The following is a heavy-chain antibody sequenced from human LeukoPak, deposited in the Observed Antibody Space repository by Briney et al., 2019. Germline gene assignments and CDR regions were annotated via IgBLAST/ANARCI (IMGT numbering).Heavy chain of an antibody. V-gene: IGHV1-69*13. J-gene: IGHJ5*02. D-gene: IGHD2-2*01. CDR3: ARWVRVPADTFDP. CDR2: IIPIFGTA. CDR1: GGTFINYA. Sequence: GASVKVSCKASGGTFINYAISWVRQAPGQGLEWMGGIIPIFGTANFAQKFQGRVTITADESTSTAYMELSSLRSEDTAVYYCARWVRVPADTFDPWGQGTLVTVSS.